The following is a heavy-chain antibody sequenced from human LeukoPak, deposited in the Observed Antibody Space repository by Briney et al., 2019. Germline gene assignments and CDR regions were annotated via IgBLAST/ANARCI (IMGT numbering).Heavy chain of an antibody. CDR2: ISYDGSNK. D-gene: IGHD3-10*01. CDR3: ARPNYYGSGSYYNDLDY. Sequence: GGSLRLPCAASGFTFSSYAMHWVRQAPGKGLEWVAVISYDGSNKYYADSVKGRFTTSRDNSKNTLYLQMNSLRAEDTAVYYCARPNYYGSGSYYNDLDYWGQGTLVTVSS. V-gene: IGHV3-30-3*01. CDR1: GFTFSSYA. J-gene: IGHJ4*02.